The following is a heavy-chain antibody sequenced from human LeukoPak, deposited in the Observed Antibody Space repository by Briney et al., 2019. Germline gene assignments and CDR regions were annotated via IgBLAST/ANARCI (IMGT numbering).Heavy chain of an antibody. V-gene: IGHV3-33*06. Sequence: GGSLRLSCAASGFTFSSYGMHWVRQAPGKGLEWVAVIWYDGSNKYYADSVKGRFTISRDNSKNTLYLQMNSLRAEDTAVYFCAKGSAGSSDTCYFDYWGQGTLVTVSS. D-gene: IGHD1-14*01. J-gene: IGHJ4*02. CDR1: GFTFSSYG. CDR3: AKGSAGSSDTCYFDY. CDR2: IWYDGSNK.